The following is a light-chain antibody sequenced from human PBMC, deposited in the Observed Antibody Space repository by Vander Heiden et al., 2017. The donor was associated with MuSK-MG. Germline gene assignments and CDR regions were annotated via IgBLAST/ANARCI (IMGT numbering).Light chain of an antibody. V-gene: IGLV1-40*01. CDR3: QSYDSSLTKV. J-gene: IGLJ2*01. CDR1: SSNIGAGYD. CDR2: DNT. Sequence: QSVITQPASVSGAPGQRVTISCTGSSSNIGAGYDVHWYQQLPGTAPKLLIYDNTNRPSGVPDRFSGSKSGTSASLAITGLQAEDEADYYCQSYDSSLTKVFGGGTKVTVL.